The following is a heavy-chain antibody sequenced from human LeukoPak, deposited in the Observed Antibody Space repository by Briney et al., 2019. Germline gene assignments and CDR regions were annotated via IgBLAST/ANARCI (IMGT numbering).Heavy chain of an antibody. CDR3: AKDIVPDSGWDLDY. D-gene: IGHD6-19*01. Sequence: PGGSLRLSCVASGITFSTYSMTWVRQRPGKGLEWVASIYNSGTKIFYADSVKGRFAISRDNSNNVPFLQMDSLRAEDSAIYYCAKDIVPDSGWDLDYWGRGTLVTVSS. V-gene: IGHV3-23*05. CDR2: IYNSGTKI. CDR1: GITFSTYS. J-gene: IGHJ4*02.